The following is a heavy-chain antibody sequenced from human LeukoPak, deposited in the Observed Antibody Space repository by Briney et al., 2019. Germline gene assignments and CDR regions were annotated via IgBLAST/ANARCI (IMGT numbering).Heavy chain of an antibody. J-gene: IGHJ5*02. CDR3: ASLYCSSTSCYNWFDP. V-gene: IGHV4-4*02. CDR2: IYHSGST. Sequence: PSGTLSLTCAVSGGSISSSNWWSWVRQPPGKGLEWIGEIYHSGSTNYNPSLKSRVTISVDKSKNQFSLKLSSVTAADTAVYYCASLYCSSTSCYNWFDPWGQGTLVTVSS. CDR1: GGSISSSNW. D-gene: IGHD2-2*01.